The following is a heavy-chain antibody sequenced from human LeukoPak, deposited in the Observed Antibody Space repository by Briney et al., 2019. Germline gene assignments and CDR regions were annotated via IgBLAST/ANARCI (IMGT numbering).Heavy chain of an antibody. D-gene: IGHD4-17*01. CDR1: GFTVSSYA. CDR3: ASAPGDYRYYYYYVMDV. V-gene: IGHV3-30-3*01. Sequence: GGSLRLSCAASGFTVSSYAMHWVRQAPGKGLEWVAVISYDGSNKYYADSVKGRFTISRDNSKNTLYLQMNSLRAEDTAVYYCASAPGDYRYYYYYVMDVWGQGTTVTVSS. J-gene: IGHJ6*02. CDR2: ISYDGSNK.